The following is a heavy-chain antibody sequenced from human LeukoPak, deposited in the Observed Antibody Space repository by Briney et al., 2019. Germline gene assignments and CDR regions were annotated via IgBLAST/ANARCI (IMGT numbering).Heavy chain of an antibody. J-gene: IGHJ4*02. CDR2: IKQDGSKK. V-gene: IGHV3-7*01. CDR3: ARERSCPDGSCYSYFDY. Sequence: GGSLRLSCAASGFTFTTYWMSWVRQLPGKGLEWVANIKQDGSKKYYVDSVKGRFTISRDNAKNSLYLQMNSLRDEDTAVYYCARERSCPDGSCYSYFDYWGQGALVTVSS. D-gene: IGHD3-10*01. CDR1: GFTFTTYW.